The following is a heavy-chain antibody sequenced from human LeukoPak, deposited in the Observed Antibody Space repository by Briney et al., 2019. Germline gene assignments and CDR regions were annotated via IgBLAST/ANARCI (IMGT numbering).Heavy chain of an antibody. CDR2: SHTGGSI. V-gene: IGHV4-4*08. J-gene: IGHJ4*02. Sequence: SETLSLTCTVSGVSISGFYWNWIRQPPRKGLEWVGYSHTGGSISSNPSLNSRVAFSMDTSKNQVSLRLNSVTATDTAVYYCARRRGGFGEGEFDYWGQGSRSPSPQ. CDR1: GVSISGFY. D-gene: IGHD3-10*01. CDR3: ARRRGGFGEGEFDY.